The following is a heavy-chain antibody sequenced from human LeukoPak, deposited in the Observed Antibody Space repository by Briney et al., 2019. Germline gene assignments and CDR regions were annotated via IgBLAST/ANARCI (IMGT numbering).Heavy chain of an antibody. J-gene: IGHJ3*02. CDR1: GGSISSYY. Sequence: SETLSLTCTVSGGSISSYYWSWIRQPPGKGLEWIGYIYYSGSTNYNPSLKSRVTISVDTSKNQFSLKLSSVTAADTAVYYCARGLTGTGAFDIWGQGTMVTVSS. CDR2: IYYSGST. V-gene: IGHV4-59*01. D-gene: IGHD1-20*01. CDR3: ARGLTGTGAFDI.